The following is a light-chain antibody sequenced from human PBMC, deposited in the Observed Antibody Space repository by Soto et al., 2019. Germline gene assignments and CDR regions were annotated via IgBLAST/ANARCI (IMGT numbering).Light chain of an antibody. V-gene: IGKV3-20*01. CDR1: QSVSSSY. Sequence: EIVLTQSPGTLSLSPGERATLSCRASQSVSSSYLAWYHQKPGQAPRLLIYGASSRATGIPDRFSGGGSGTDFTLTISRLEPEDFAVYYCQQYGSSPGTFGQGTKVEIK. J-gene: IGKJ1*01. CDR2: GAS. CDR3: QQYGSSPGT.